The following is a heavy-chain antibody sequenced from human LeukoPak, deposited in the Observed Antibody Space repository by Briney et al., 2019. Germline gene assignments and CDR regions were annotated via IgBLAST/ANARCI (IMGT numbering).Heavy chain of an antibody. Sequence: ASVKVSCKASGYTFTCYYMHWVRQAPGQGLEWMGRINPNSGGTNYAQKFQGRVTMTRDTSISTAYMELSRLRSDDTAVYYCASPTSYDSSGYYGYDYWGQGTLVTVSS. CDR1: GYTFTCYY. CDR3: ASPTSYDSSGYYGYDY. J-gene: IGHJ4*02. D-gene: IGHD3-22*01. CDR2: INPNSGGT. V-gene: IGHV1-2*06.